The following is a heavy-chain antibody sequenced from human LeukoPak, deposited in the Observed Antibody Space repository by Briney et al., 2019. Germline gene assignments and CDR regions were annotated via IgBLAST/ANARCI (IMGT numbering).Heavy chain of an antibody. J-gene: IGHJ5*02. V-gene: IGHV3-23*01. CDR1: GFTFSSDA. CDR2: VSGSGGST. CDR3: ARDDHCSSTSCYWDQYNWFDP. Sequence: PGGSLRLSCAASGFTFSSDAMSWVRQAPGKGLEWVSAVSGSGGSTYYADSVKGRFTISRDNSKNTLYLQMNSLRAEDTAVYYCARDDHCSSTSCYWDQYNWFDPWGQGTLVTVSS. D-gene: IGHD2-2*01.